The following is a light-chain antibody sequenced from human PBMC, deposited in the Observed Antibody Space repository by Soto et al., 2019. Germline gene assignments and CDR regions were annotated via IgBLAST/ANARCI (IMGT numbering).Light chain of an antibody. Sequence: QSVLTQPPSASGTPGQRVTISCSGGSSDIGSNTVNWYQQVPGTAPKLLIYNNNQRPSGVPDRFSGSRSGTSASLAISGLQSEDEGDYYCAAWDGTLNGVLFGGGTKLTDL. V-gene: IGLV1-44*01. CDR3: AAWDGTLNGVL. J-gene: IGLJ2*01. CDR1: SSDIGSNT. CDR2: NNN.